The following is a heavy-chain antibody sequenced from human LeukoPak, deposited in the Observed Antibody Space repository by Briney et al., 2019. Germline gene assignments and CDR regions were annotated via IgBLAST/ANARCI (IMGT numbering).Heavy chain of an antibody. Sequence: GRSLRLSCAASGFTFSSYGMHWVRQAPGKGLEWVAVISYDGSNKYYADSVKGRFTISRDNSKNTLYLPMTSLRAEDTAVYYCATIPRYWGQGTLVTVSS. CDR1: GFTFSSYG. CDR2: ISYDGSNK. V-gene: IGHV3-30*03. CDR3: ATIPRY. J-gene: IGHJ4*02.